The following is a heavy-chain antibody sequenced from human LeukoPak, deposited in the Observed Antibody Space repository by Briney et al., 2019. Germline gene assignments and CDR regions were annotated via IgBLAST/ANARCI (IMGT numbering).Heavy chain of an antibody. J-gene: IGHJ6*02. CDR3: AKDGDRNGMDV. CDR2: ISWNSGSI. Sequence: QAGGSLRLSCAASGFTFDDYAMHWVRQAPGKGLEWVSGISWNSGSIGYADSVNGRFTISRDNAKNSLYLQINSLRAEDTALYYCAKDGDRNGMDVWGQGTTVTVSS. CDR1: GFTFDDYA. V-gene: IGHV3-9*01. D-gene: IGHD3-10*01.